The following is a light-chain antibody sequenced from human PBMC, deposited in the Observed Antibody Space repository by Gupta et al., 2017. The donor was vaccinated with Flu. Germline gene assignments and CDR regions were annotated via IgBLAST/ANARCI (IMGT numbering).Light chain of an antibody. J-gene: IGKJ1*01. V-gene: IGKV1-5*03. CDR1: QSIGTW. CDR3: QHENSSSRT. Sequence: DIQMTQSPSTLSASVGDRVTITCRASQSIGTWLAWFQQKPGKAPKLLVYKASSLEAGVPSRFSGSGSGTEFTLTISSLQPDDFATYYCQHENSSSRTFGQGTKVEV. CDR2: KAS.